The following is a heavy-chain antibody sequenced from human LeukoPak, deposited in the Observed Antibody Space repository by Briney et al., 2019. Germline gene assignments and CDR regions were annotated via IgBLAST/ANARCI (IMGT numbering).Heavy chain of an antibody. CDR3: AARCLLERGKTKDY. Sequence: SETLSLTCTVSGGSISSYYWSWIRQPPGKGLEWIGYIYYSGSTNYNPSLKSRVTISVDTSKNQFSLKLSSVTAADTAVYYCAARCLLERGKTKDYGGQEPLSPSPQ. V-gene: IGHV4-59*08. CDR1: GGSISSYY. J-gene: IGHJ4*01. CDR2: IYYSGST. D-gene: IGHD3-16*01.